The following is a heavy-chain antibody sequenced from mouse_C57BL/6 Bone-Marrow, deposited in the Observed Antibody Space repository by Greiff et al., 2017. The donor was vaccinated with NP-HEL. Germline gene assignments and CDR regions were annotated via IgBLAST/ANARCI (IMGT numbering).Heavy chain of an antibody. J-gene: IGHJ1*03. CDR2: INPYNGGT. CDR3: ARGYYGSSRYFDV. V-gene: IGHV1-19*01. Sequence: VQLQQSGPVLVKPGASVKMSCKASGYTFTDYYMNWVKQSHGKSLEWIGVINPYNGGTSYNQKFKGKATLTVDKSSSTAYMALNSLTSEDSAVYYCARGYYGSSRYFDVWGTGTTVTVSS. CDR1: GYTFTDYY. D-gene: IGHD1-1*01.